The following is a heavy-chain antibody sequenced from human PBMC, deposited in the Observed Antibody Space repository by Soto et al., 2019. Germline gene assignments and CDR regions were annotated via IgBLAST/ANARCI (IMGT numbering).Heavy chain of an antibody. CDR2: ISGSGGST. V-gene: IGHV3-23*01. Sequence: GSLRLSCAASGFTFSSYAMSWVRQAPGKGLEWVSAISGSGGSTYYADSVKGRFTISRDNSKNTLYLQMNSLRAEDTAVYYCAKGGYGSGSYYNYYYYMDVWGKGTTVTVSS. D-gene: IGHD3-10*01. J-gene: IGHJ6*03. CDR1: GFTFSSYA. CDR3: AKGGYGSGSYYNYYYYMDV.